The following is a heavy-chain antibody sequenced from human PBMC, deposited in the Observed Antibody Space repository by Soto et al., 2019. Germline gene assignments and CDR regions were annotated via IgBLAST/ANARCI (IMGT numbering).Heavy chain of an antibody. CDR3: ARLRLFAGKKGGGYYGMDV. V-gene: IGHV5-10-1*01. CDR2: IDPSDSYT. Sequence: EVQLVQSGAEVKKPGESLRISCKASGHSFTDYWISWVRQMPGKGLEWMARIDPSDSYTNYSPSFQGHVTISADKSLTTAFLHGSGLKASDGALYYCARLRLFAGKKGGGYYGMDVWGQGTTVTVSS. D-gene: IGHD3-16*01. J-gene: IGHJ6*02. CDR1: GHSFTDYW.